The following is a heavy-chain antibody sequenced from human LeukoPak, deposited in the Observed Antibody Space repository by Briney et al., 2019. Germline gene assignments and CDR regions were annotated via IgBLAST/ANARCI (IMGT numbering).Heavy chain of an antibody. CDR1: GYTFTGYY. CDR2: INPNSGGT. Sequence: GASVKVSCKASGYTFTGYYMHWVRQAPGQGLEWMGWINPNSGGTNYAQKFQGRVTMTRDTSISTAYMELSRLRSDDTAVYYCARAEFTYGSGSYYNAPDYWGQGTLVTVSS. V-gene: IGHV1-2*02. D-gene: IGHD3-10*01. CDR3: ARAEFTYGSGSYYNAPDY. J-gene: IGHJ4*02.